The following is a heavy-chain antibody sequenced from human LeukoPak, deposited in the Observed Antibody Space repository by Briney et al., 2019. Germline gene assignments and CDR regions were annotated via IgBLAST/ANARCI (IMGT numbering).Heavy chain of an antibody. V-gene: IGHV3-48*03. D-gene: IGHD3-10*02. CDR1: GLTFSSYE. CDR2: ISSSGSTI. CDR3: AELGITMIGGV. Sequence: GGSLRLSCTASGLTFSSYEMNWVRQAPGKGLEWVSYISSSGSTIYYADSVKGRFTISRDNAKNSLYLQMNSLRAEDTAVYYCAELGITMIGGVWGKGTTVTISS. J-gene: IGHJ6*04.